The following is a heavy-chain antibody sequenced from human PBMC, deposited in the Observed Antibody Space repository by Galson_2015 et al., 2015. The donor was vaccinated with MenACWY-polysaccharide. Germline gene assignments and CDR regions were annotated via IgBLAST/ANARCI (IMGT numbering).Heavy chain of an antibody. CDR1: GYTFNTYA. V-gene: IGHV7-4-1*02. CDR2: INTNTGNP. CDR3: ARDPKQKPTTVPTGRFDF. Sequence: SVKVSCKASGYTFNTYAMDWVRQAPGQGLEWVGGINTNTGNPTYAQGFTGRFVFPLDASVSTAYLQISSLKAEDTAVYYCARDPKQKPTTVPTGRFDFWGQGTLVTVSS. D-gene: IGHD4-17*01. J-gene: IGHJ4*02.